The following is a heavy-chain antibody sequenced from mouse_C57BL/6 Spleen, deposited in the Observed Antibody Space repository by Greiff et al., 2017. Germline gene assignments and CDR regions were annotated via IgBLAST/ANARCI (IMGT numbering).Heavy chain of an antibody. D-gene: IGHD2-4*01. Sequence: VKLMESGEGLVKPGGSLKLSCAASGFPFSSYAMSWVRPTQEKRLELVAYISSGGDYFYYADTVKGRFTISRDNAKNTLYLQMSRLKSEDTAMYYCTRAYDYYGFAYWGQGTLVTVSA. CDR3: TRAYDYYGFAY. CDR2: ISSGGDYF. V-gene: IGHV5-9-1*02. J-gene: IGHJ3*01. CDR1: GFPFSSYA.